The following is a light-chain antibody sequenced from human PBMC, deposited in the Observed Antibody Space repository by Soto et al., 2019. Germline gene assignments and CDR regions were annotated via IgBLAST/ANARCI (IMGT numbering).Light chain of an antibody. Sequence: EVVLTQSPGTLSLSPGERATLSCRASQNVYINSLAWYQQRPCQTPRLLIYGASTRAAAIPDRFSGSGSGADFALSIDGLEPEDFAIYYCQQYGDSPLTFGPGTRVD. CDR3: QQYGDSPLT. J-gene: IGKJ3*01. CDR1: QNVYINS. V-gene: IGKV3-20*01. CDR2: GAS.